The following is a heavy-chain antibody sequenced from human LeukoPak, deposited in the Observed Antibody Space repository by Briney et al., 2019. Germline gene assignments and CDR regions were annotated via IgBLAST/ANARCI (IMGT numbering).Heavy chain of an antibody. CDR2: IYTSGST. V-gene: IGHV4-4*07. J-gene: IGHJ3*02. Sequence: SETLSLTCPVSGGSISRYYRSWIRQPAGKGPEWIGRIYTSGSTNYNPSLKSRVTMSVDTSKNQFSLKLSSVTAADTAVYYCARDRELLWFGSKGAFDIWGQGTMVTVSS. CDR3: ARDRELLWFGSKGAFDI. D-gene: IGHD3-10*01. CDR1: GGSISRYY.